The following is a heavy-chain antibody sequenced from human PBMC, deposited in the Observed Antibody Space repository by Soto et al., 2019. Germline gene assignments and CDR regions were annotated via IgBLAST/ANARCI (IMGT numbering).Heavy chain of an antibody. CDR2: IGASGAGT. Sequence: EVQLLESGGGLVQPGGSLRLSCAASGFTSSSYAMSWVRQAPGKGLEWVSGIGASGAGTYYADFVKGRFIISRDNSKNTLHQQMNSLRAEDTAVYYCAVRKTGSYFDYWGQGTLVTVSS. D-gene: IGHD1-26*01. J-gene: IGHJ4*02. CDR1: GFTSSSYA. CDR3: AVRKTGSYFDY. V-gene: IGHV3-23*01.